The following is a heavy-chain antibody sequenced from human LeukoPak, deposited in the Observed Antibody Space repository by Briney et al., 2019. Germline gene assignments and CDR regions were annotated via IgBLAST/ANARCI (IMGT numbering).Heavy chain of an antibody. Sequence: PSQTLSLTCTVSGGSISSGGYYWSWIRQHPGKGLEWIGYIYYSGSTYYNPSLKSRVTISVDTSKNQFSLKLSFVTAADTAVYYCARLIGGVGYFDLWGRGTLVTVSS. CDR3: ARLIGGVGYFDL. D-gene: IGHD2-8*01. V-gene: IGHV4-31*03. CDR2: IYYSGST. CDR1: GGSISSGGYY. J-gene: IGHJ2*01.